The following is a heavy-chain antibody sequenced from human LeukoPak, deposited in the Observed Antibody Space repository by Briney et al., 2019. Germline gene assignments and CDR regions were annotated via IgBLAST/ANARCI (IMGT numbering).Heavy chain of an antibody. Sequence: ASVKVSCKASGYTFTSYDINWVRQATGQGLEWMGWMDPNSGNTGYAQKFQGRVTMTRNTSISTAYMELSSLRSEYTAVYYCARVRPRWRLIAVAVVLDYWGQGTLVTVSS. CDR3: ARVRPRWRLIAVAVVLDY. D-gene: IGHD6-19*01. J-gene: IGHJ4*02. CDR1: GYTFTSYD. V-gene: IGHV1-8*01. CDR2: MDPNSGNT.